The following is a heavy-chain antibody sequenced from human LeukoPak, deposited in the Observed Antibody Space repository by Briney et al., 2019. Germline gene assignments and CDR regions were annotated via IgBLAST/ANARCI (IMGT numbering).Heavy chain of an antibody. CDR1: GGSISSSSHY. Sequence: PSETLSLTCTVSGGSISSSSHYWGWIRPPPGKGLEWIGSISYSGSTYSNPALKSRVTTSVDTYKNQLSLELRSATAADTAVYYCARHYYDSSNYYPPAYWGQGTLVTVSS. CDR3: ARHYYDSSNYYPPAY. J-gene: IGHJ4*02. CDR2: ISYSGST. V-gene: IGHV4-39*01. D-gene: IGHD3-22*01.